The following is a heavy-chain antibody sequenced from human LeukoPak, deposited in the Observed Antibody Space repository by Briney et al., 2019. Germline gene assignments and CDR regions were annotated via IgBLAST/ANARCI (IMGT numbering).Heavy chain of an antibody. CDR1: GFTFSSYA. D-gene: IGHD3-9*01. Sequence: PGGSLRLSCAASGFTFSSYAMSWVRQAPGKGLEWVSAISGSGGSTYYADSVKGRFTISRDNSKNTLYLQMNSLRAEDTAVYYCAKDSTHLCYDILTGYSYTVDYWGQGTLVTVSS. J-gene: IGHJ4*02. V-gene: IGHV3-23*01. CDR2: ISGSGGST. CDR3: AKDSTHLCYDILTGYSYTVDY.